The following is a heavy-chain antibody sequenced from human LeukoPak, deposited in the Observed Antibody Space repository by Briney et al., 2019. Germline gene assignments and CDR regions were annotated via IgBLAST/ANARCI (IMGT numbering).Heavy chain of an antibody. Sequence: GSLRLSWGASGFTFSSHWEKRGRQGSGKGAEWVANIKPDGSEKYYVDSVKGRFTISRDNAKNSLYLQMNSLRAEDTAVYYCARGSEIGDYGGNSGAFDIWGQGTMVTVSS. V-gene: IGHV3-7*01. CDR1: GFTFSSHW. CDR2: IKPDGSEK. J-gene: IGHJ3*02. D-gene: IGHD4-23*01. CDR3: ARGSEIGDYGGNSGAFDI.